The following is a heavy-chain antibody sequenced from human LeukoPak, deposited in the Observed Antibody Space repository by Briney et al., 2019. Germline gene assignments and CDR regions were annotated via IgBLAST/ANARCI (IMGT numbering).Heavy chain of an antibody. J-gene: IGHJ4*02. CDR2: ISWNSGST. Sequence: PGGSLRLSCAASGFTFDNYAMHWVRQAPGKGLEWVSGISWNSGSTGYADSVEGRFTISRDKAKNSLYLQMNSLRTEDTAFYYCAKDLRRGFSYGHLDYWGQGTLVIVSS. D-gene: IGHD5-18*01. V-gene: IGHV3-9*01. CDR1: GFTFDNYA. CDR3: AKDLRRGFSYGHLDY.